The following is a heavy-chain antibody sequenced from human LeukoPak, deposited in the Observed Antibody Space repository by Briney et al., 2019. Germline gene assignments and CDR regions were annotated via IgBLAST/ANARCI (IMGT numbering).Heavy chain of an antibody. V-gene: IGHV3-48*04. CDR3: ARDDAHDYGDSRHYFDY. CDR2: ISSSSSTI. D-gene: IGHD4-17*01. J-gene: IGHJ4*02. CDR1: GFTFSSYS. Sequence: GGSLRLSCAASGFTFSSYSMNWVRQAPGKGLEWVSYISSSSSTIYYADSVKGRFTISRDNAKNSLYLQMNSLRAEDTAVYYCARDDAHDYGDSRHYFDYWGQGTLVTVSS.